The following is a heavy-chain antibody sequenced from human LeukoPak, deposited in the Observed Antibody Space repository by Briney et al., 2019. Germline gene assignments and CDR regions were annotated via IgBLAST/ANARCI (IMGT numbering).Heavy chain of an antibody. Sequence: SETLSLTCTVSGGSISSSSYYWGWIRQPPGKGLEWIGSIYYSGSTYYNPSLKSRVTISVDTSKNQFSLKLSSVTAADTAVYYCARGDYGDFYFDYWGQGTLVTVSS. J-gene: IGHJ4*02. D-gene: IGHD4-17*01. CDR2: IYYSGST. CDR3: ARGDYGDFYFDY. CDR1: GGSISSSSYY. V-gene: IGHV4-39*01.